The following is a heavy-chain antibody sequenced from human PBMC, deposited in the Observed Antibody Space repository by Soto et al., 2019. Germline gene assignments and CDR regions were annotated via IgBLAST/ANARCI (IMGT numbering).Heavy chain of an antibody. CDR2: VTPDGSLY. V-gene: IGHV3-30*18. J-gene: IGHJ4*02. Sequence: QVQLVEAGGGVVQPGRSLRLSCVASGFTFSSCAMHWVRQVPGEGREWLAVVTPDGSLYPYGNSVKGGISISRDNSRKTLYIQMNSLRPEDTAVYYCVKDRSDTWSFDYWGQGTLVTVSS. CDR1: GFTFSSCA. D-gene: IGHD2-8*02. CDR3: VKDRSDTWSFDY.